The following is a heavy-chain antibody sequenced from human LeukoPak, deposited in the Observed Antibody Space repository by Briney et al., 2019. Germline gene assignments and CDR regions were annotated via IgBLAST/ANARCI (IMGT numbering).Heavy chain of an antibody. CDR1: GFTFDDHA. CDR3: AKDFIYSSGYYYYGMDV. Sequence: PGGSLRLSCAASGFTFDDHAMHWVRHAPGKGLEWVSGISWNSGSIRYADSVKGRFTMPRDNAQNSLYLQMNSLRAEHTALYYCAKDFIYSSGYYYYGMDVWGQGTTVTVSS. V-gene: IGHV3-9*01. CDR2: ISWNSGSI. J-gene: IGHJ6*02. D-gene: IGHD3-22*01.